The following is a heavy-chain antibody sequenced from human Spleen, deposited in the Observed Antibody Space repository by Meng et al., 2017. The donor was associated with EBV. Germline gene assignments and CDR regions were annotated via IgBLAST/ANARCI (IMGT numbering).Heavy chain of an antibody. Sequence: VQLQGGGPGLGEPSQTLSLTCTVPGGSFSTGGYYWSWIRQPPGKGLEWIGYISNIGRTYYNPSLKSRVTISVDTSKKQFSLKLSSVTAADTAVYYCARDVGRDYFDPWGRGTLVTVSS. CDR1: GGSFSTGGYY. V-gene: IGHV4-30-4*01. CDR3: ARDVGRDYFDP. J-gene: IGHJ4*02. CDR2: ISNIGRT.